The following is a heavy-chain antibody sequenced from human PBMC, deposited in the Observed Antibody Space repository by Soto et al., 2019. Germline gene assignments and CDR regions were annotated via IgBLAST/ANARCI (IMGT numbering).Heavy chain of an antibody. CDR1: GFTSWDYD. CDR2: ISRSGNTM. D-gene: IGHD2-2*02. Sequence: GGSLRLSCAASGFTSWDYDMSWIRQAPGKGLEWVSYISRSGNTMYYGDYVKGRFAISRDNAENSVFLQMISLRAEDTAVYYCVREGRSSTSCNTGCAFDIWGQGTMVTVSS. V-gene: IGHV3-11*01. CDR3: VREGRSSTSCNTGCAFDI. J-gene: IGHJ3*02.